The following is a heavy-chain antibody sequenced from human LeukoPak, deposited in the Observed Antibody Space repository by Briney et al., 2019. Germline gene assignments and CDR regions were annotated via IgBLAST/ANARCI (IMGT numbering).Heavy chain of an antibody. CDR3: AKTAVAGPYYYYYMDV. J-gene: IGHJ6*03. CDR1: GLTFSSYW. Sequence: PGGSLRLSCAASGLTFSSYWMTWVRQAPGKGLEWVAFIRYDGSNKYYADSVKGRFTISRDNSKNTLYLQMNSLRAEDTAVYYCAKTAVAGPYYYYYMDVWGKGTPVTVSS. CDR2: IRYDGSNK. D-gene: IGHD6-19*01. V-gene: IGHV3-30*02.